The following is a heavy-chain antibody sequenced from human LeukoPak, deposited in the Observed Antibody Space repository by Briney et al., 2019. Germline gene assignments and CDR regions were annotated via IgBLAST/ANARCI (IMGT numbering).Heavy chain of an antibody. V-gene: IGHV3-21*01. Sequence: PGGSLRLSCAASGFTFSSYSMSRVRQAPGKGLEWVSSITTSSTYISYADSVKGRFTISRDNAKNSLYLQMNSLRAEDTAVYYCARGKYSSGWFDYWGQGTLVTVSS. CDR3: ARGKYSSGWFDY. J-gene: IGHJ4*02. CDR2: ITTSSTYI. D-gene: IGHD6-19*01. CDR1: GFTFSSYS.